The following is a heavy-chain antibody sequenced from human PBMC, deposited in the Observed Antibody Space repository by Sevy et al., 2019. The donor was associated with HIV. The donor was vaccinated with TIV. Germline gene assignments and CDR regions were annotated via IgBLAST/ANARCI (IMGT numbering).Heavy chain of an antibody. CDR2: ISYDGSSQ. V-gene: IGHV3-30*18. J-gene: IGHJ3*02. CDR1: GFTFQTFG. Sequence: GGSLRLSCSAFGFTFQTFGMHWVRQAPGKGPEWLAVISYDGSSQNYADSVKGRFTISRDNAKNSLYLQMNSLRAEDTALYYCAKAKLSSGWYGPDAFDIWGQGTMVTVSS. D-gene: IGHD6-19*01. CDR3: AKAKLSSGWYGPDAFDI.